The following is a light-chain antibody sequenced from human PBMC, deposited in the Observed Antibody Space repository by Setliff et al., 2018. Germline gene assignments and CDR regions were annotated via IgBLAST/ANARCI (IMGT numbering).Light chain of an antibody. Sequence: QSALTQLASVSGSPGESITISCTGFSGDVDVYNYVSWYQHHPGKGPKLIIYDVANRPSGVSSRFSGSKSGRTASLTISGLQADDEATYYCSSNTNTNTLLIFGGGTKVTVL. V-gene: IGLV2-14*03. CDR3: SSNTNTNTLLI. J-gene: IGLJ2*01. CDR1: SGDVDVYNY. CDR2: DVA.